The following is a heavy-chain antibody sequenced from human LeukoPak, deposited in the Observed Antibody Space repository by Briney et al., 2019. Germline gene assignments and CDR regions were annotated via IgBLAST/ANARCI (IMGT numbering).Heavy chain of an antibody. J-gene: IGHJ4*02. CDR3: ARAQSHCSSTSCYRFHFDY. D-gene: IGHD2-2*01. Sequence: GGSLRLSCAASGFTFSDYYMSWICQAPGKGLEWVSYISSSGSTIYYADSVKGRFTISRDNAKNSLYLQMNSLRAEDTAVYYCARAQSHCSSTSCYRFHFDYWGQGTLVTVSS. CDR2: ISSSGSTI. CDR1: GFTFSDYY. V-gene: IGHV3-11*04.